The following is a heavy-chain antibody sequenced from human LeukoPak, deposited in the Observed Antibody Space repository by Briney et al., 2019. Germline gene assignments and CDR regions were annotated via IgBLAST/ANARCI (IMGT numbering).Heavy chain of an antibody. CDR2: IKQDGSEK. Sequence: GGSLRLSCAASGFTFSSYWMSWVRQAPGKGLEWVANIKQDGSEKYYVDSVKGRFTISRDNAKNSLYLQMNSLRAEDTAVYYCAREYGSGSPDDAFDIWGQGTMVTVSS. CDR3: AREYGSGSPDDAFDI. D-gene: IGHD3-10*01. CDR1: GFTFSSYW. V-gene: IGHV3-7*01. J-gene: IGHJ3*02.